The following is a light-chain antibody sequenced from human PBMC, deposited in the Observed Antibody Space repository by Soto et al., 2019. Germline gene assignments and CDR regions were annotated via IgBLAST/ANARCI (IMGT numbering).Light chain of an antibody. CDR2: DAS. V-gene: IGKV1-5*01. J-gene: IGKJ4*01. CDR1: QSISSW. Sequence: EIQMTQSPSTLAVSAGDRATLPCSASQSISSWLAWYQQKPGKATKLLIYDASSLETGVPSRFSGSGSGKDFTFTISSLQHEDIATYYCQQYDNLPLTFGGGTKVDTK. CDR3: QQYDNLPLT.